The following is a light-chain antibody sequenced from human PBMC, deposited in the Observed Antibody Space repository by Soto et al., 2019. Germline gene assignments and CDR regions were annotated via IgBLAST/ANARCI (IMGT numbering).Light chain of an antibody. J-gene: IGKJ3*01. CDR3: QKYNSAPFT. V-gene: IGKV1-27*01. Sequence: DIQITHSPSSLSASVGDRVTISCRSSQGVSNCLAWYQQKPGKVPKLLIYGASTLESGVPSRFSGSGSGTDFTLTISSLQPEDVATYYCQKYNSAPFTFGRGTKVDIK. CDR2: GAS. CDR1: QGVSNC.